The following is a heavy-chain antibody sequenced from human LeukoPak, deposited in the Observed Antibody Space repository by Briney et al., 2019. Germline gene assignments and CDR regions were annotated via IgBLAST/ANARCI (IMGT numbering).Heavy chain of an antibody. D-gene: IGHD3-10*01. CDR1: GYSISNNYY. J-gene: IGHJ4*02. Sequence: PSEXLSLTCAVSGYSISNNYYWVWIRQPPGRGLEWIGSLYHSDSAYYNTSLRSRVSMSVDTSKNQFSLKLSSVTAADTAVYYCARLVRGVIFDYWGQGTLVTVSS. CDR3: ARLVRGVIFDY. CDR2: LYHSDSA. V-gene: IGHV4-38-2*01.